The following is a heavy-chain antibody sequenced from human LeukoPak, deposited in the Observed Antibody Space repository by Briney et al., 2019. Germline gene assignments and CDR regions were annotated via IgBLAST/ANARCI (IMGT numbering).Heavy chain of an antibody. Sequence: ASVKVSCKASGYTFANYGITWVRQAPGQGLEWMGWISAYHGITNYAQKLQGRVTMTTGTSTSTAYMELRSLRSDDTAVFYCARDLALYCSTTSCQDAFDIWGQGTMVTVSS. CDR2: ISAYHGIT. CDR1: GYTFANYG. D-gene: IGHD2-2*01. CDR3: ARDLALYCSTTSCQDAFDI. J-gene: IGHJ3*02. V-gene: IGHV1-18*01.